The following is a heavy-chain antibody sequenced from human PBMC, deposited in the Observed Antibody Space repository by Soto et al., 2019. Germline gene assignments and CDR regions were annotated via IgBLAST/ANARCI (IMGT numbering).Heavy chain of an antibody. Sequence: GGSLRLSCAASGFTFDDYAMHWVRQAPGKGLEWVSGISWNSGSIGYADSVKGRFTISRDNAKNSLYLQMNSLRAEDTALYYCAKDKRELLVSPFDYWGQGTLVTVSS. CDR2: ISWNSGSI. J-gene: IGHJ4*02. V-gene: IGHV3-9*01. CDR3: AKDKRELLVSPFDY. CDR1: GFTFDDYA. D-gene: IGHD1-26*01.